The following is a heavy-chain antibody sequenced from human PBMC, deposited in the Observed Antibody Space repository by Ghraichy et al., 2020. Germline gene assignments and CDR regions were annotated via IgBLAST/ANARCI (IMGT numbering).Heavy chain of an antibody. V-gene: IGHV1-69*13. Sequence: SVKVSCKASGGTFSSYAISWVRQAPGQGLEWMGGIIPIFGTANYAQKFQGRVTITADESTSIAYMELSSLRSEDTSVYYCARALYCSSTSCYYYYGMDVWGQGTTVTVSS. D-gene: IGHD2-2*01. J-gene: IGHJ6*02. CDR2: IIPIFGTA. CDR1: GGTFSSYA. CDR3: ARALYCSSTSCYYYYGMDV.